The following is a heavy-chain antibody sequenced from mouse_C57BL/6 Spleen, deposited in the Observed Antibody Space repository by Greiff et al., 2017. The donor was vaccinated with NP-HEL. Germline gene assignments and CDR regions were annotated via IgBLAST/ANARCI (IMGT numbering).Heavy chain of an antibody. CDR3: ARQLRLEGYFDY. CDR1: GYTFTDYN. V-gene: IGHV1-18*01. Sequence: VQLKQSGPELVKPGASVKIPCKASGYTFTDYNMDWVKQSHGKSLEWIGDINPNNGGTIYNQKFKGKATLTVDKSSSTAYMELRSLTSEDTAVYYCARQLRLEGYFDYWGQGTTLTVSS. CDR2: INPNNGGT. J-gene: IGHJ2*01. D-gene: IGHD3-2*02.